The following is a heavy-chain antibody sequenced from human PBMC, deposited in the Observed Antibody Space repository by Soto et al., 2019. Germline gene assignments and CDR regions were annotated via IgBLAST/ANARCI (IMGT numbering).Heavy chain of an antibody. CDR3: AKPRFPRAASRQPHLDQ. Sequence: PGGSLRLSCAASGFTFSSYAMSWVRQAPGKGLEWVAVISGSGRSTYYAHSAKGRFTISRDESKKAGLLQMNTLRAEDAAIYYCAKPRFPRAASRQPHLDQWAQGALVTVYS. CDR1: GFTFSSYA. CDR2: ISGSGRST. D-gene: IGHD6-13*01. V-gene: IGHV3-23*01. J-gene: IGHJ4*02.